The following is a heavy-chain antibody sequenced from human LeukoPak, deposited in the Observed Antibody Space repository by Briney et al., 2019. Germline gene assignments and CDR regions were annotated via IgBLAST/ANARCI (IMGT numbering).Heavy chain of an antibody. Sequence: GASVKVSCKASGYTFTSYGISWVRQAPGQGLEWMGWISAYNGNTNYAQKLQGRVTMTTDTSTSTAYMELRSLRSDDTAVYYCARDRVSGRNADYFDYWGQGTLVTVSS. CDR2: ISAYNGNT. D-gene: IGHD1-26*01. J-gene: IGHJ4*02. CDR1: GYTFTSYG. V-gene: IGHV1-18*01. CDR3: ARDRVSGRNADYFDY.